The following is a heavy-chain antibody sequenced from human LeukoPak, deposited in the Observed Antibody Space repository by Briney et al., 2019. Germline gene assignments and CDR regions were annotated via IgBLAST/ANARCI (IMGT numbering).Heavy chain of an antibody. CDR1: GGSINNYY. V-gene: IGHV4-4*07. CDR2: IYTRGST. Sequence: SETLSLTCTVSGGSINNYYWSWIRQPSGKGLEWIGRIYTRGSTNYNPTLKSRVTMSIDTSKNQFSLKLSSVTAADTAVYYCARGRYCSADICSGGDAFDIWGQGTMVSVSS. J-gene: IGHJ3*02. CDR3: ARGRYCSADICSGGDAFDI. D-gene: IGHD2-15*01.